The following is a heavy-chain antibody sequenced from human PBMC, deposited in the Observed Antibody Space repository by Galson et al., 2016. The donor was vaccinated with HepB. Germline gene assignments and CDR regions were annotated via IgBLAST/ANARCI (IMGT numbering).Heavy chain of an antibody. CDR2: IFHSGST. Sequence: ETLSLTCTVSGDSIRSSFWSWLRQPPGKGLEWIGYIFHSGSTNCNPALKSRVTISVDTSKNQFSLKLTSVTAADPAVYYCSRDFSRYSCYELVVIFDYCGQVTLVTVSS. CDR1: GDSIRSSF. V-gene: IGHV4-59*01. J-gene: IGHJ4*02. D-gene: IGHD5-12*01. CDR3: SRDFSRYSCYELVVIFDY.